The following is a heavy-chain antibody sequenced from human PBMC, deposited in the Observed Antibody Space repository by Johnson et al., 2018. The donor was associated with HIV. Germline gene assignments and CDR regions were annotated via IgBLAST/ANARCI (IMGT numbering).Heavy chain of an antibody. CDR1: GFTVSSNY. Sequence: MQLVESGGGLIQPGGSLRLSCAASGFTVSSNYMSWVRQAPGKGLEWVSVIYSGGSTYYADSVQGRFTISRDNSKNTPYLQMHSLRAEDTAVYYCAIDHLRRSHAFDIWGQGTMVTVSS. D-gene: IGHD2-15*01. J-gene: IGHJ3*02. V-gene: IGHV3-53*01. CDR3: AIDHLRRSHAFDI. CDR2: IYSGGST.